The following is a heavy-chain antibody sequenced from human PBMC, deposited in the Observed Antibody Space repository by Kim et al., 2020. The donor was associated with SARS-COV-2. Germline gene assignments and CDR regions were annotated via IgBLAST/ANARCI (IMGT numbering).Heavy chain of an antibody. D-gene: IGHD6-6*01. Sequence: SETLSLTCTVSGGSISSGGYYWSWIRQHPGKGLEWIGYIYYSGSTYYNPSLKSRVTISVDTSKNQFSLKLSSVTAADTAVYYCASQARPASQQLVRGSVPEHYYYYYYGMDVWGQGTTVTVSS. J-gene: IGHJ6*02. CDR3: ASQARPASQQLVRGSVPEHYYYYYYGMDV. CDR1: GGSISSGGYY. CDR2: IYYSGST. V-gene: IGHV4-31*03.